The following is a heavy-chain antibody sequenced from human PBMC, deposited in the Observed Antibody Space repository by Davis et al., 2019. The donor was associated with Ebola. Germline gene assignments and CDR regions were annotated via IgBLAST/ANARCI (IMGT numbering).Heavy chain of an antibody. Sequence: GESLKISCAVSGFSVSSNYMSWVRQAPGKGLEWVANINQDGSDQQYVGSVKGRFTVSRDNAKNSLYLQLNSLRAEDTAMYYCSRLRRAEAENYWGQGTLVTVSS. D-gene: IGHD1-14*01. CDR2: INQDGSDQ. J-gene: IGHJ4*02. CDR3: SRLRRAEAENY. V-gene: IGHV3-7*03. CDR1: GFSVSSNY.